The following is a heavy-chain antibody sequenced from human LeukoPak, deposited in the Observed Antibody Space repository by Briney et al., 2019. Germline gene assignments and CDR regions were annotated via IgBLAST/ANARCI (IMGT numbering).Heavy chain of an antibody. D-gene: IGHD3-22*01. CDR2: IYYSGST. V-gene: IGHV4-31*03. Sequence: SETLSLTCTVSGGSISSGGYYWGWVRQHPGKGLEWIGYIYYSGSTYYNPSLKSRVTISVDTSKNQFSLKLSSVTAADTAVYYCASTLYYYDSSGYKRGYYFDYWGQGTLVTVSS. CDR3: ASTLYYYDSSGYKRGYYFDY. CDR1: GGSISSGGYY. J-gene: IGHJ4*02.